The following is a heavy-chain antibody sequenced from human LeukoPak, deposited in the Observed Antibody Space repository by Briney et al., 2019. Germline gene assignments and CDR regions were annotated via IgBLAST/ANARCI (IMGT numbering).Heavy chain of an antibody. CDR1: GFTFDDYA. Sequence: GGSLRLSCAASGFTFDDYAMHWVRHAPGKGLEGVSLISWDGGSNYYADSVKGRFTISRDNSKNSLYLQMNSLRAEDTALYYCAKDYCSSTSCYHYYYYMDVWGKGTTVTVSS. V-gene: IGHV3-43D*03. CDR3: AKDYCSSTSCYHYYYYMDV. J-gene: IGHJ6*03. CDR2: ISWDGGSN. D-gene: IGHD2-2*01.